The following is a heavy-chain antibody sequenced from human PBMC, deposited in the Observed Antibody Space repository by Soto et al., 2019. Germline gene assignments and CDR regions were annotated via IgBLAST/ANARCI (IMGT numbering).Heavy chain of an antibody. J-gene: IGHJ4*02. Sequence: EVQMVQSGGDSVKPGGSLRLSCVTSGFMFSSAWMSWVRQAPGKGLEWVARIKSKVDGGARDYAAPVKGRFTISRDDSKNTVYLQMNSLRAEDTAVYYCVEGWNDFWGQGTLVTVSS. D-gene: IGHD1-1*01. CDR3: VEGWNDF. V-gene: IGHV3-15*01. CDR1: GFMFSSAW. CDR2: IKSKVDGGAR.